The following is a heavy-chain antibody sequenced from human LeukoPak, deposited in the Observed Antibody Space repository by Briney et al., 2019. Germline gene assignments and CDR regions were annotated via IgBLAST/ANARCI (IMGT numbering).Heavy chain of an antibody. D-gene: IGHD2-2*02. CDR3: ATLRDIVVVPAAIRHNWFDP. V-gene: IGHV1-69*06. Sequence: ASVKVSCKASGGTFSSYAISWVRQAPGQGLEWMGGIIPIFGTANYAQKFQGRVTMTEDTSTDTAYMELSSLRSEDTAVYYCATLRDIVVVPAAIRHNWFDPWGQGTLVTVSS. J-gene: IGHJ5*02. CDR1: GGTFSSYA. CDR2: IIPIFGTA.